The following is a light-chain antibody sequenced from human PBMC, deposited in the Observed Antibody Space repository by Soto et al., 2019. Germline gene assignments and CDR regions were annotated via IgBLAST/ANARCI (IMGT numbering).Light chain of an antibody. J-gene: IGKJ1*01. V-gene: IGKV3-15*01. Sequence: EIVMTQSPATLSVSPGERATLSCRASQSVSINLAWYQQKPGQAPRLLIHGASTRATGVPARFSDSGSGTEFTLTIRSLQPDDFATYYCQQYNGYSRTFGQGTKVDI. CDR1: QSVSIN. CDR2: GAS. CDR3: QQYNGYSRT.